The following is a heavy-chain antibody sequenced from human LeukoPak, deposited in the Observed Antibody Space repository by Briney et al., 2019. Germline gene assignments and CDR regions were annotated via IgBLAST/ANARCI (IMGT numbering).Heavy chain of an antibody. D-gene: IGHD3-10*01. J-gene: IGHJ4*02. Sequence: GGSLRLSCAASGFTLSDYYMSWIRQAPGKGLEWVSYVSSSSTYTNYADSVKGRFTISRDNAKSSLYLQMNSLRAEDTAVYYCARSRGVTDFDYWGQGNLVTVSS. CDR1: GFTLSDYY. CDR2: VSSSSTYT. CDR3: ARSRGVTDFDY. V-gene: IGHV3-11*06.